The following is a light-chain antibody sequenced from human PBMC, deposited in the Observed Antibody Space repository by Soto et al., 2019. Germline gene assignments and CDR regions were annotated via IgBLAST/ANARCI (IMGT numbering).Light chain of an antibody. J-gene: IGKJ4*01. Sequence: EIVLTQSPGTLSLSPGERATLSCRASQSINSFSLAWYQQKPGQAPRLLIYAISSRAAGIPDNFSGSGSGTDFTLTISRLDPGDFAVYYCQQYASSPPSFGGGTRVEIK. CDR1: QSINSFS. CDR2: AIS. V-gene: IGKV3-20*01. CDR3: QQYASSPPS.